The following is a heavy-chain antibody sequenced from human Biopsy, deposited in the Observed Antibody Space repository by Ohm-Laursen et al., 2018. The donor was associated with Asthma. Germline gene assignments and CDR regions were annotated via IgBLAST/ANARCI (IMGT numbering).Heavy chain of an antibody. V-gene: IGHV1-69*01. D-gene: IGHD2-2*01. CDR1: GGTFNTYV. CDR3: ARKAGSCISRTCYSLDF. Sequence: SSVKVSCNSLGGTFNTYVIGWVRQAPGQGLEWLGGINSVFGTTTYPQKFQDRVTITADDSTSTVYMELSSLRSEDTAVYYCARKAGSCISRTCYSLDFWGQGTLVTVSS. CDR2: INSVFGTT. J-gene: IGHJ4*02.